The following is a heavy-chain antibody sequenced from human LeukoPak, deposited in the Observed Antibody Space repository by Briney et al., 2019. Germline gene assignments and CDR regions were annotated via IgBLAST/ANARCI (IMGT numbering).Heavy chain of an antibody. D-gene: IGHD1-1*01. Sequence: PGGSLRLSCAASGFPFSSYNMNWVRQAPGKGLEWVSSIISSGSDIYYADSVKGRFTISRDNAKNSLYLQMNSLRAEDTALYCAKTGQRHAFDIWGQGTMVTVSS. CDR1: GFPFSSYN. CDR2: IISSGSDI. CDR3: AKTGQRHAFDI. V-gene: IGHV3-21*01. J-gene: IGHJ3*02.